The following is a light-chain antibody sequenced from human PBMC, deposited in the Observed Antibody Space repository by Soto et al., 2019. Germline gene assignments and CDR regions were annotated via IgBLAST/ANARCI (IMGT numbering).Light chain of an antibody. CDR2: AAS. Sequence: DIQMTQSPSSLSASVGDRVTITCRASQRISSYLNWYQQKPGKAPKLLIYAASSLQSGVPSRFSGSESGTDFTLIISSLQPEDFATYYCQQSYSTSITFGQGTRLEIK. CDR1: QRISSY. V-gene: IGKV1-39*01. CDR3: QQSYSTSIT. J-gene: IGKJ5*01.